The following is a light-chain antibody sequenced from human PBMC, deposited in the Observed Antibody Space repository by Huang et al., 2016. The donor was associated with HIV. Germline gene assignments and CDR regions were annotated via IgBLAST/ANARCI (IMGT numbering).Light chain of an antibody. CDR2: WTS. CDR1: QSVLYSSKNKNY. J-gene: IGKJ4*01. CDR3: QQYYSTPLT. Sequence: DIVMTQSPDSLAVSLGERATINCKSGQSVLYSSKNKNYLAWYQQKPGQPPKLLIYWTSTRESGVPDRVSGSGSGTDFTLTISSLQAEDVAVYYCQQYYSTPLTFGGGTKVEIK. V-gene: IGKV4-1*01.